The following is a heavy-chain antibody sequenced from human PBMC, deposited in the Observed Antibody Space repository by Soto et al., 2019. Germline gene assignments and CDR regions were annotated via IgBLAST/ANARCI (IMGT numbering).Heavy chain of an antibody. J-gene: IGHJ4*02. CDR3: AREERIAVAGRASTGDY. D-gene: IGHD6-19*01. CDR1: GGTFSSYA. V-gene: IGHV1-69*01. Sequence: QVQLVQSGAEVKKPGSSVKVSCKASGGTFSSYAISWVRQAPGQGLEWRGGIIPIFGTANYAQKFQGRVTITADESTSTDYMELSSLRSEDTAVEYCAREERIAVAGRASTGDYWGQGTLVTVSS. CDR2: IIPIFGTA.